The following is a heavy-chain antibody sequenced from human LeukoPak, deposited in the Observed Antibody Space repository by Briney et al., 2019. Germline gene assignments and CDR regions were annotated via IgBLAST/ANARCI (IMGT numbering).Heavy chain of an antibody. D-gene: IGHD3-22*01. CDR2: MKSNVDGGTT. V-gene: IGHV3-15*01. Sequence: PGGSLRLSCAASGLTFSNAYMTWVRQAPGKGLEWVGRMKSNVDGGTTDYAEPVKGRFTISRDDSKNTLYLQMNSLKTEDTAVYYCTTEPYYYDSSSHYGWGQGILVTVSS. CDR3: TTEPYYYDSSSHYG. J-gene: IGHJ4*02. CDR1: GLTFSNAY.